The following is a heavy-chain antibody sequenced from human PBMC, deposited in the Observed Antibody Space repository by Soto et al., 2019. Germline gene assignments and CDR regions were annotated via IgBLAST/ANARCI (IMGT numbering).Heavy chain of an antibody. CDR2: LVPILGLA. Sequence: VQLVQSGAEVKKPGSSVKVSCKASGGTFSSYTISWVRQAPGQGLEWMGRLVPILGLAHYAQKFQGRVTITADKSTSTAYMELSSLRSDDTAVYYCARDVGSGVDPWGQGTLVTVSS. D-gene: IGHD3-10*01. V-gene: IGHV1-69*08. J-gene: IGHJ5*02. CDR3: ARDVGSGVDP. CDR1: GGTFSSYT.